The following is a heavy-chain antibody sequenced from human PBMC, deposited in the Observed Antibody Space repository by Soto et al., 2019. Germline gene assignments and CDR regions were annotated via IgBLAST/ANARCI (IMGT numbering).Heavy chain of an antibody. J-gene: IGHJ4*02. Sequence: EVQLVESGGGLVQPEGSLRLSCAASGFTVSNNYMSWVRQAPGKGLEWVSVIYSGGRTDYADSVKGRFTISRDNSKNTLYLQMNSLRAEDTAVYYCARSSKDYGDYGWGQGTLVTVSS. D-gene: IGHD4-17*01. CDR1: GFTVSNNY. V-gene: IGHV3-66*01. CDR3: ARSSKDYGDYG. CDR2: IYSGGRT.